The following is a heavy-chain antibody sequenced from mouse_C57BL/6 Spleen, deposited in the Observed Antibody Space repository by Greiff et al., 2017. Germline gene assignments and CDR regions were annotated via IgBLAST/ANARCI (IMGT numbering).Heavy chain of an antibody. J-gene: IGHJ2*01. D-gene: IGHD1-1*01. V-gene: IGHV1-15*01. CDR2: IDPETGGT. CDR1: GYTFTDYE. Sequence: QVQLQQSGAELVRPGASVTLSCKASGYTFTDYEMHWVKQTPVHGLEWIGAIDPETGGTAYNQKFKGKALLTADNSSSTAYMELRSLTSEDSAVYYCTRSPYDYGSSIYFDYWGQGTTLTVSS. CDR3: TRSPYDYGSSIYFDY.